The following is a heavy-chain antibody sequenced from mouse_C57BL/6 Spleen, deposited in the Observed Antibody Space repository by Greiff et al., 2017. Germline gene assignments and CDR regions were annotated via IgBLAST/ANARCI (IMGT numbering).Heavy chain of an antibody. J-gene: IGHJ2*01. CDR3: ARGLAGNPVYFDY. Sequence: VQLQQPGAELVRPGSSVKLSCKASGYTFTSYWMHWVKQRPIQGLEWIGNIDPSDSETHYNQKFKDKATLTVDKSSSTAYMQLSSLTSEDSAVYYCARGLAGNPVYFDYWGQGTTLTVSS. V-gene: IGHV1-52*01. CDR1: GYTFTSYW. D-gene: IGHD4-1*01. CDR2: IDPSDSET.